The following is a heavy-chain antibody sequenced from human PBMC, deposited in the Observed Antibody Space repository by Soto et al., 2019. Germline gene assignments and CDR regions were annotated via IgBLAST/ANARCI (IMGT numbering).Heavy chain of an antibody. V-gene: IGHV3-23*01. CDR3: AKENTIFGVTIEGYYSYYALDL. J-gene: IGHJ6*02. D-gene: IGHD3-3*01. CDR2: ISGSGGST. Sequence: TWVRQAPGKGLEWVSAISGSGGSTYYADSVKGRFTISRDKSRNTLYLQMNSLRAEDTAVYHCAKENTIFGVTIEGYYSYYALDLWGQGTTVTGSS.